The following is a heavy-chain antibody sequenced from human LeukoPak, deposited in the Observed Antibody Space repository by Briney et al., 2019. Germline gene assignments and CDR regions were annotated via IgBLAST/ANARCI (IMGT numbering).Heavy chain of an antibody. CDR2: IYYSGST. CDR3: ARTYYGILTGYYPTNWFDP. D-gene: IGHD3-9*01. Sequence: SETLSLTCAVYGGSFSGYYWSWIRQPPGKGLEWIGYIYYSGSTNYNPSLKSRVTISVDTSKNQFSLKLSSVTAADTAVYYCARTYYGILTGYYPTNWFDPWGQGTLVTVSS. V-gene: IGHV4-59*01. J-gene: IGHJ5*02. CDR1: GGSFSGYY.